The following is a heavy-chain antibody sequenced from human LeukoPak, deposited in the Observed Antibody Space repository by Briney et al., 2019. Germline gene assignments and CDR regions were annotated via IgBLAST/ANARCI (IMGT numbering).Heavy chain of an antibody. V-gene: IGHV4-59*12. D-gene: IGHD6-19*01. CDR3: ARVGTYSSGREAFDI. CDR2: IYYSGST. CDR1: GGSISSYY. J-gene: IGHJ3*02. Sequence: SETLSLTCTVSGGSISSYYWSWIRQPPGKGLEWIGYIYYSGSTNYNPSLKSRVTISVDTSKNQFSLKLSSVTAADTAVYYCARVGTYSSGREAFDIWGQGTMVTVSS.